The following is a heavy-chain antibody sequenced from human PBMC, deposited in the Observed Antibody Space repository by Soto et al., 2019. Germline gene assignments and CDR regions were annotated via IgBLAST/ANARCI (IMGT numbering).Heavy chain of an antibody. J-gene: IGHJ4*02. Sequence: PGGSLRLSCAASGFTFTNYWMHWVRQVPGKGLVWVSRIDGVGTGTSYSDSVRGRFTISRDNAENTLYLQMNSLRAEDTAVYYCTTVFYDWGQGTPVTVST. CDR1: GFTFTNYW. CDR3: TTVFYD. CDR2: IDGVGTGT. V-gene: IGHV3-74*01.